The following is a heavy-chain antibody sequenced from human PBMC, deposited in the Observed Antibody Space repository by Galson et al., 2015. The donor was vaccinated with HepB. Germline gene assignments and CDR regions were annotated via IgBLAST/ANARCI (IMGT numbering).Heavy chain of an antibody. CDR2: IIPIFGTA. V-gene: IGHV1-69*13. D-gene: IGHD2-2*01. Sequence: SVKVSCKASGGTFSSYAISWVRQAPGQGLEWMGGIIPIFGTANYAQKFQGRVTITADESTSTAYMELSSLRSEDTAVYYCARERGRSGDIVVVPAAMARGWFDPWGQGTLVTVSS. CDR1: GGTFSSYA. J-gene: IGHJ5*02. CDR3: ARERGRSGDIVVVPAAMARGWFDP.